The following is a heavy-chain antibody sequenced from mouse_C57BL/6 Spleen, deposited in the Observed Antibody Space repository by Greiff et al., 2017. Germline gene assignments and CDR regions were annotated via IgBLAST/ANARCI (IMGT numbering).Heavy chain of an antibody. V-gene: IGHV2-2*01. CDR2: IWSGGST. Sequence: QVQLKESGPGLVQPSQSLSITCTVSGFSFTSYGVHWVRQSPGKGLEWLGVIWSGGSTDYNAAFISRLSISKDNSKSQVFFKMNSLQADDTAIYYCARNPLSYGSSYFWYFDVWGTGTTVTVSS. CDR1: GFSFTSYG. CDR3: ARNPLSYGSSYFWYFDV. D-gene: IGHD1-1*01. J-gene: IGHJ1*03.